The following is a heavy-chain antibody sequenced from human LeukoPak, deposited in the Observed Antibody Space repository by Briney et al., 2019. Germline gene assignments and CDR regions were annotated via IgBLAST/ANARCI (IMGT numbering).Heavy chain of an antibody. J-gene: IGHJ4*02. CDR1: GGSISSSCYY. D-gene: IGHD6-13*01. V-gene: IGHV4-39*01. CDR3: ARRLAGTEDY. CDR2: IYYSGST. Sequence: PSETLSLTCTVAGGSISSSCYYWGWIRQPPGKGLDWIGSIYYSGSTYYNPSLKTPVSISVDTSKNQSSLKLTSVPAADTAVYFCARRLAGTEDYWGQGALVTVSS.